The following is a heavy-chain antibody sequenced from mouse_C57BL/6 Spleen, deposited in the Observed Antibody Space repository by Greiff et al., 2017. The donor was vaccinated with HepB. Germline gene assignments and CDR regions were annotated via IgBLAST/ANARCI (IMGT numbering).Heavy chain of an antibody. Sequence: VQLQQSGPELVKPGASVKMSCKASGYTFTDYNMHWVKQSHGKSLEWIGYINPNNGGTSYNQKFKGKATVTVNKSSSTAYMELRSLTSEDSAVYYCARGITTVVGDAMDYWGQGTSVTVSS. V-gene: IGHV1-22*01. D-gene: IGHD1-1*01. CDR3: ARGITTVVGDAMDY. J-gene: IGHJ4*01. CDR1: GYTFTDYN. CDR2: INPNNGGT.